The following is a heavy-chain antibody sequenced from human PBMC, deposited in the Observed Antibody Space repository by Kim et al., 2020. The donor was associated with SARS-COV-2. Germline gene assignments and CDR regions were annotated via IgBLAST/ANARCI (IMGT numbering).Heavy chain of an antibody. CDR1: GFTFSSYA. J-gene: IGHJ4*02. CDR2: ISYDGSNK. D-gene: IGHD3-22*01. Sequence: GGSLRLSCAASGFTFSSYAMHWVRQAPGKGLEWVAVISYDGSNKYYADSVKGRFTISRDNSKNTLYLQMNSLRAEDTAVYYCARGGPDYYDSSGYYYVDYWGQGTLVTVSS. V-gene: IGHV3-30-3*01. CDR3: ARGGPDYYDSSGYYYVDY.